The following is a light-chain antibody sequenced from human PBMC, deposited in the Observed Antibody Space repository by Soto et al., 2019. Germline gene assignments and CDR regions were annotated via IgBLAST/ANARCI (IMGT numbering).Light chain of an antibody. Sequence: EIGLSQSPATLSSSTGERATHSCRASQHIWSYLAWYQQKPGQAPRLLMYDASKRATGIPARFSGSGSGTDFTLTISSLEPEDFAVYYCQQHSNWPLTFGGGTKVDI. V-gene: IGKV3-11*01. J-gene: IGKJ4*01. CDR2: DAS. CDR1: QHIWSY. CDR3: QQHSNWPLT.